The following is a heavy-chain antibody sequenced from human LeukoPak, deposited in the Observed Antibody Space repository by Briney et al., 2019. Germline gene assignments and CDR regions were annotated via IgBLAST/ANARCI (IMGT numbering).Heavy chain of an antibody. Sequence: PGGSLRLSCAASGFTFSNYAMSWVRQAPGKGLECVSAVVGSGSSTYYADSVKGRFTISRDNSKNTLYLQMNSLRAEDTAVYYCARDMSGSGSYYAWFDPWGQGTLVTVSS. CDR1: GFTFSNYA. CDR3: ARDMSGSGSYYAWFDP. V-gene: IGHV3-23*01. CDR2: VVGSGSST. J-gene: IGHJ5*02. D-gene: IGHD3-10*01.